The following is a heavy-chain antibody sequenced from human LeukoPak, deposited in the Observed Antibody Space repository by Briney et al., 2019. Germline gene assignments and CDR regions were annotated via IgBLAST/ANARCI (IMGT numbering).Heavy chain of an antibody. J-gene: IGHJ6*02. Sequence: SETLSLTRTVSGGSISSYYWSWIRQPPGKGLEWIGYIYYSGSTNYNPSLKSRVTISVDTSKNQFSLKLSSVTAADTAVYYCARVRPPYYDILTRGYGMDVWGQGTTVTVSS. D-gene: IGHD3-9*01. CDR2: IYYSGST. CDR3: ARVRPPYYDILTRGYGMDV. V-gene: IGHV4-59*01. CDR1: GGSISSYY.